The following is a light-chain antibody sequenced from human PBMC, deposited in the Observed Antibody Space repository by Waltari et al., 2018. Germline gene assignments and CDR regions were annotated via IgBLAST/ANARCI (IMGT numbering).Light chain of an antibody. CDR2: DVS. V-gene: IGKV3-11*01. J-gene: IGKJ1*01. CDR3: QQRSNWPPT. Sequence: EIVLTQSPATLSLSPGERVTLSCRASQSVSSSLARYQQKPGQAPRLLFHDVSNRATGIPARFSVSGSGTDFTLTISSLEAEDFAVYYCQQRSNWPPTFGQGTKVEIK. CDR1: QSVSSS.